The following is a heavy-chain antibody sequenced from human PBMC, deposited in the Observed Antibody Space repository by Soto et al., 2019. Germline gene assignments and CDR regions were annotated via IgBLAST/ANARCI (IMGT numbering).Heavy chain of an antibody. J-gene: IGHJ4*02. D-gene: IGHD5-18*01. CDR3: AKGAYSYGYGSRFDY. Sequence: GGSLSLSCAASGFPFSSYAMSWVRQAPGKGLEWVSAISGSGGSTYYADSVKGRFTISRDNSKNTLYLQMNSLRAEDTAVYYCAKGAYSYGYGSRFDYWGQGTLVTVSS. CDR1: GFPFSSYA. CDR2: ISGSGGST. V-gene: IGHV3-23*01.